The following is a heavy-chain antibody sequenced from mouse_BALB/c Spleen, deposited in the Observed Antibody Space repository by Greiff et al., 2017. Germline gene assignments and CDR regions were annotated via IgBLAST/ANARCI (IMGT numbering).Heavy chain of an antibody. J-gene: IGHJ4*01. V-gene: IGHV14-3*02. D-gene: IGHD2-3*01. CDR3: AKYDGYYGAMDY. Sequence: EVQLQESGAELVKPGASVKLSCTASGFNIKDTYMHWVKQRPEQGLEWIGRIDPANGNTKYDPKFQGKATITADTSSNTAYLQLSSLTSEDTAVYYCAKYDGYYGAMDYWGQGTSVTVSS. CDR2: IDPANGNT. CDR1: GFNIKDTY.